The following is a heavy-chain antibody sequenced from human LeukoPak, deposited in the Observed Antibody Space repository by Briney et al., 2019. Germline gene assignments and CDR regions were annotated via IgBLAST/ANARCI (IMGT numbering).Heavy chain of an antibody. CDR3: ARVPYVPAASQLDY. J-gene: IGHJ4*02. CDR2: IYYSGST. D-gene: IGHD2-2*01. Sequence: PSETLSLTCTVSGGSISSSSYYWGWIRQPPGKGLEWIGSIYYSGSTYYNPSLKSRVTISVDTSKNQFSLKLSSVTAADTAVYYCARVPYVPAASQLDYWGQGTLVTVSS. CDR1: GGSISSSSYY. V-gene: IGHV4-39*07.